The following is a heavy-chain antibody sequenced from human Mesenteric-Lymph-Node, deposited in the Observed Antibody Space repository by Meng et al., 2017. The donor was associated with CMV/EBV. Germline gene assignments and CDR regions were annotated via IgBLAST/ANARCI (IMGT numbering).Heavy chain of an antibody. V-gene: IGHV4-39*07. J-gene: IGHJ4*02. D-gene: IGHD6-13*01. Sequence: SETLSLTCSVSGGPINSDSHYWGWIRQPLGKGLEWIGSIFYSGSTNYNPSLKSRVTMSVDTSKNQFSLKVTSATAADTAVYYCARERSSSAGGFDYWGQGTLVTVSS. CDR2: IFYSGST. CDR3: ARERSSSAGGFDY. CDR1: GGPINSDSHY.